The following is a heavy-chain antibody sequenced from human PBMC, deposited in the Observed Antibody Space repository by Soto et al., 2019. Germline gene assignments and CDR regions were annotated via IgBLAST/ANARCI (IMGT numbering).Heavy chain of an antibody. CDR3: ASNVGDYDSSGYGFSPDAFDI. J-gene: IGHJ3*02. D-gene: IGHD3-22*01. V-gene: IGHV1-46*01. CDR2: INPSGGST. Sequence: ASVKVSCKASGYTFTSDYMHGVRQAPGEGLEWMGIINPSGGSTSYAQKFQGRVTMTRDTSTSTVYMELSSLRSEDTAVYYCASNVGDYDSSGYGFSPDAFDIWGQGTMVTVSS. CDR1: GYTFTSDY.